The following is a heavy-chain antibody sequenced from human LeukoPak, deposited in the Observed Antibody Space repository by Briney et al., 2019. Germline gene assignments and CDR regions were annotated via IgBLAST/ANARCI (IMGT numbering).Heavy chain of an antibody. V-gene: IGHV3-30*18. D-gene: IGHD4-23*01. Sequence: GRSLRLSCAASGFTFSTYGMHRVRQTPGKGLEWVAVISYDGRHKYYEDSVKGRFTISRDNSKNTLYLQMDSLRAEDTAVYYCAKDRMETLIGNWFDPWDQGTLVTVSS. CDR3: AKDRMETLIGNWFDP. J-gene: IGHJ5*02. CDR1: GFTFSTYG. CDR2: ISYDGRHK.